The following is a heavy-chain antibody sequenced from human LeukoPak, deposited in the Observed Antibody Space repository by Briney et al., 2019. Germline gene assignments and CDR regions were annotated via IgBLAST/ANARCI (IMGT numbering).Heavy chain of an antibody. CDR1: GFTFSSHV. Sequence: GGSLRLSCAASGFTFSSHVMSWVRQAPGKGLVWVSVIGSDGRTTSYADSVKGRFTTSRDNSKNTVYLKMDSLRPEDTAVYYCAAYYYDSGTSSRGGFDYWGQGAQVIVSS. V-gene: IGHV3-23*01. D-gene: IGHD3-10*01. CDR2: IGSDGRTT. CDR3: AAYYYDSGTSSRGGFDY. J-gene: IGHJ4*02.